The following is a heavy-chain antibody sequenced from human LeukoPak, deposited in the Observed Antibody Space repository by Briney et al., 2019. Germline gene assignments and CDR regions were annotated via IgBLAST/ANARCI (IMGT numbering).Heavy chain of an antibody. Sequence: PGGSLRLSCAASGFTFNSHAMSWVRQAPGKGLEWVSGISWNSGSIGYADSVKGRFTISRDNAQNSLYLQMNSLRAEDTALYYCAKDMGPMVASGNFDYWGQGTLVTVSS. V-gene: IGHV3-9*01. CDR2: ISWNSGSI. J-gene: IGHJ4*02. D-gene: IGHD4/OR15-4a*01. CDR1: GFTFNSHA. CDR3: AKDMGPMVASGNFDY.